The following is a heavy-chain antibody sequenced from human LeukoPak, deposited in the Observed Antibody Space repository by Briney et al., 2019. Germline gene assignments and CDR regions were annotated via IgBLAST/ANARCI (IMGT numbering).Heavy chain of an antibody. V-gene: IGHV4-31*03. CDR3: ALGGRQQLGYP. CDR1: GGSIRSGGDY. D-gene: IGHD6-13*01. J-gene: IGHJ5*02. CDR2: IYYSGST. Sequence: SETLSLTCTVSGGSIRSGGDYWNWIRQHPERGLEWIGYIYYSGSTYYNPSLKSRVTISADGSKNQFSLRLSSVTAADTAVYYCALGGRQQLGYPWGQGTLVTVSS.